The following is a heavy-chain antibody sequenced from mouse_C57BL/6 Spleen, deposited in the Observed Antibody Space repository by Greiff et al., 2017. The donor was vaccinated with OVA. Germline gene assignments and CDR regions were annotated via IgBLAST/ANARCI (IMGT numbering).Heavy chain of an antibody. CDR1: GYAFSSSW. J-gene: IGHJ1*03. Sequence: VKLQQSGPELVKPGASVKISCKASGYAFSSSWMNWVKQRPGKGLEWIGRIYPGDGDTNYNGKFKGKATLTADKSSSTAYMQLSSLTSEDSAVYVCARDYGGYFDVRGTGTTVTVSS. CDR2: IYPGDGDT. D-gene: IGHD2-4*01. CDR3: ARDYGGYFDV. V-gene: IGHV1-82*01.